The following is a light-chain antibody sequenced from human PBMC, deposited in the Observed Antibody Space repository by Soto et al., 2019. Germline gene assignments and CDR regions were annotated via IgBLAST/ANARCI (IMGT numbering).Light chain of an antibody. CDR2: EVT. V-gene: IGLV2-14*01. Sequence: QSALTQPASVSGSPGQSITISCTGTNSDIGTYNFVSWYQRPPGKAPKLLIYEVTNRPSGVSSRFSGSKSGSTASLTISGLQAEDEGDYYYCTSYTTDTALVFGTGTKVTVL. CDR1: NSDIGTYNF. CDR3: TSYTTDTALV. J-gene: IGLJ1*01.